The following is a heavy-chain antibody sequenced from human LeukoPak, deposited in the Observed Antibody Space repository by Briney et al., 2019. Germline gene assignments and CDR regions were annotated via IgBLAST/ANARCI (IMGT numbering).Heavy chain of an antibody. CDR3: ARDSEPLAAAGTDFDY. J-gene: IGHJ4*02. CDR1: GFTFSSYA. Sequence: PGGSLRLSCAASGFTFSSYAKHWVRQAPGKGLEWVAVISYDGSNKYYADSVKGRFTISRDNSKNTLYLQMNSLRAEDTAVYYCARDSEPLAAAGTDFDYWGQGTLVTVSS. CDR2: ISYDGSNK. D-gene: IGHD6-13*01. V-gene: IGHV3-30-3*01.